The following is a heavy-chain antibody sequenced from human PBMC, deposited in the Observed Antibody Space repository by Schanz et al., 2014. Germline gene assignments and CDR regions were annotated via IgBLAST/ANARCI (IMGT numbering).Heavy chain of an antibody. V-gene: IGHV7-4-1*02. J-gene: IGHJ4*02. D-gene: IGHD2-2*01. CDR3: ARGYCAGTSCPIFDY. CDR2: INTKTGNP. Sequence: QVHLVQSESELKNPGASVKVSCKTSGYSFSTYAMNWVRQAPGQGLEWMGWINTKTGNPTYAQGFTGRFVFSLDTSVSTTHLQITNPNADDTAFYYCARGYCAGTSCPIFDYWGQGTLVTVSS. CDR1: GYSFSTYA.